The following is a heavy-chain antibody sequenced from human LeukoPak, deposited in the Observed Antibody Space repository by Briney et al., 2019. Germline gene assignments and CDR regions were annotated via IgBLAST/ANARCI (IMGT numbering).Heavy chain of an antibody. J-gene: IGHJ3*02. Sequence: ASVKVSCKASGYTFTSYAMHWVRQAPGQRLEWMEWINAGNGNTKYSQKFQGRVTITRDTSASTAYMELSSLRSEDTAVYYCVRGPKDGAFDIWGQGTMVTVSS. CDR3: VRGPKDGAFDI. CDR1: GYTFTSYA. V-gene: IGHV1-3*01. CDR2: INAGNGNT.